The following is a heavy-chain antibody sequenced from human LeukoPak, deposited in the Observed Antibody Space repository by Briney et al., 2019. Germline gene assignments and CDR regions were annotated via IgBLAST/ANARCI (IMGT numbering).Heavy chain of an antibody. Sequence: GESLKISCKCSGYSCTSYRNGWVRQVPGKGLEWMGIIYPGDSDTRYSPSFQGQVTISADKSISTAYLQWSSLKASDPARYYCARSLIDYYYYMDVWGKGTTVTVSS. V-gene: IGHV5-51*01. CDR1: GYSCTSYR. CDR2: IYPGDSDT. J-gene: IGHJ6*03. CDR3: ARSLIDYYYYMDV.